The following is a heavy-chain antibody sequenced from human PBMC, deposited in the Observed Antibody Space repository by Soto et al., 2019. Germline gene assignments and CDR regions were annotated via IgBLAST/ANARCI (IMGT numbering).Heavy chain of an antibody. CDR1: GFTFSTW. V-gene: IGHV3-74*01. J-gene: IGHJ4*02. D-gene: IGHD3-22*01. CDR2: INSDGSSI. CDR3: TRGASGYGNFDY. Sequence: EVQLVESGGGLVQPGGSLRLSCVASGFTFSTWMHWVRQAPGKGLVWVSRINSDGSSITYADSVKGRFIISRDNAKSTLYLQMSRLTAEDTAVYYWTRGASGYGNFDYWGQGVLVTVSS.